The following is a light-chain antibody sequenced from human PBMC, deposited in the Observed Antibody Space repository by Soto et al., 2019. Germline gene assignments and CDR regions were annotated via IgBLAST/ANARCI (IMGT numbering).Light chain of an antibody. Sequence: DTQMTQSPSSLSASVGDRVTITCRTSQTISRYLNWYQQKPGKAPKLLIYAASNLQSGVPSRFSGSGSATDFNLTISSLQPEDFATYYCRQSFTSPWPFGQGTKVEI. CDR3: RQSFTSPWP. CDR1: QTISRY. V-gene: IGKV1-39*01. J-gene: IGKJ1*01. CDR2: AAS.